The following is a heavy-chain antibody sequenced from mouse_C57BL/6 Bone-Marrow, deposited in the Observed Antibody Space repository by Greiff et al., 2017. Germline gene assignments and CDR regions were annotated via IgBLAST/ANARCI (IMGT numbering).Heavy chain of an antibody. V-gene: IGHV14-4*01. CDR3: TTWYYGDY. Sequence: EVQLKESGAELVRPGASVKLSCTASGFNIKDDYMHWVKQRPEQGLEWIGWIDPENGDTEYASKFQGKATITADTSSNTAYLQLSSLTSEDTAVYYCTTWYYGDYWGQGTTLTVSS. CDR1: GFNIKDDY. J-gene: IGHJ2*01. CDR2: IDPENGDT.